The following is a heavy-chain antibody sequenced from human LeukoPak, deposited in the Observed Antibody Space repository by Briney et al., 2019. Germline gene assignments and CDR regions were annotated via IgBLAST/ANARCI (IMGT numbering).Heavy chain of an antibody. CDR3: ARDRDYTAMVD. CDR1: GFTVSSNY. D-gene: IGHD5-18*01. Sequence: GGSLRLSCAASGFTVSSNYMSWVRQAPGKGLEWVSVIYSGGSTYYADSVKGRFTISRDSSKNTLYLQMNSLRAEDTAVYYCARDRDYTAMVDWGQGTLVTVSS. V-gene: IGHV3-66*01. J-gene: IGHJ4*02. CDR2: IYSGGST.